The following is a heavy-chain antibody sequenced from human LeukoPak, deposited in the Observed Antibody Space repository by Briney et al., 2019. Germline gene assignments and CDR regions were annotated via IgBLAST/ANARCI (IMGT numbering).Heavy chain of an antibody. CDR1: GYTFTNNY. V-gene: IGHV1-46*01. CDR3: ARDSREWGYQLTQPYNWFDP. CDR2: INPSGDNT. Sequence: ASVKVSCKASGYTFTNNYMHWVRQAPGQGLEWMGIINPSGDNTWYAQKFQGRVTITRDTSASTAYMELSSLRSEDTAVYYCARDSREWGYQLTQPYNWFDPWGQGTLVTVSS. J-gene: IGHJ5*02. D-gene: IGHD2-2*01.